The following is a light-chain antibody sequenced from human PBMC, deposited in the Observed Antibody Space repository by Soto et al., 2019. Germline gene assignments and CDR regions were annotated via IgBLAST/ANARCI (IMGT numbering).Light chain of an antibody. CDR3: SSFAGSNNVL. Sequence: QSALTQPPSASGSPGQSVTISCTGTNSDVGGYDFVSWYQHHPGKAPKLMIYEVNKRPSGVPDRFSGSKSGNTASLTVSGLQAEDEASYYCSSFAGSNNVLFGGGTQLTVL. J-gene: IGLJ7*01. V-gene: IGLV2-8*01. CDR1: NSDVGGYDF. CDR2: EVN.